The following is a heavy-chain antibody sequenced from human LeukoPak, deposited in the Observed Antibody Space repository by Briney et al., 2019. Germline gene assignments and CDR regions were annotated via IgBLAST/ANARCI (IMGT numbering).Heavy chain of an antibody. CDR2: VYYSGTT. CDR1: GDSISSHY. Sequence: PSETLSLTCNVSGDSISSHYWGWIRQTPGKGLEWIGYVYYSGTTVYNPSLRSRVTVSVDTSKNEFSLKLSSMTTADTAVYYCARVVETIQWATWFDPWGQGTLVTVSS. CDR3: ARVVETIQWATWFDP. V-gene: IGHV4-59*11. J-gene: IGHJ5*02. D-gene: IGHD5-24*01.